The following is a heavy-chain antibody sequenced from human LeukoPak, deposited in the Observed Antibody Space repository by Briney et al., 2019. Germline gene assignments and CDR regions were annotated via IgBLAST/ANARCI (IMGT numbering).Heavy chain of an antibody. CDR3: AKILTGMGPTMDV. Sequence: SETLSLTCTVSGGSISGYYWSWLRQPPGKGLEWIAYIYYNGISNYNPSLKSRVIISVDSSKNQLSLKLTSVTAADTAVYYYAKILTGMGPTMDVWGQGTTVTVSS. V-gene: IGHV4-59*01. J-gene: IGHJ6*02. D-gene: IGHD1-20*01. CDR2: IYYNGIS. CDR1: GGSISGYY.